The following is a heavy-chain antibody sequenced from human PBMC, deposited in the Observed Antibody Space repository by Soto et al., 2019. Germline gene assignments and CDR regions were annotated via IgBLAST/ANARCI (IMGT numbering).Heavy chain of an antibody. CDR2: IKQDGREK. Sequence: GGSLRLSCATSGFTFSNFWMAWVRQAPGKGLEWVANIKQDGREKYYVDSVKGRFTISRDNAKNSLYLQMNSLRAEDSAVYYCGDRDYSSWFDPWGQGTRVTVSS. J-gene: IGHJ5*02. CDR1: GFTFSNFW. CDR3: GDRDYSSWFDP. D-gene: IGHD6-13*01. V-gene: IGHV3-7*01.